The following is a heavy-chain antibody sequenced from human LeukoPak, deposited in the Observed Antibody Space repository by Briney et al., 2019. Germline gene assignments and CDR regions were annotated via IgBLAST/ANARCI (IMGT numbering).Heavy chain of an antibody. CDR2: IIPIFGTA. V-gene: IGHV1-69*13. CDR1: GGTFSSYA. CDR3: ARDQRGYGHYYYYYMDV. J-gene: IGHJ6*03. D-gene: IGHD5-12*01. Sequence: ASVKVSCKASGGTFSSYAISWVRQAPGQGLEWMGGIIPIFGTANYAQKFQGRVTITADESTSTAYMELSSLRSEDTAVYYCARDQRGYGHYYYYYMDVWGKGTTVTVS.